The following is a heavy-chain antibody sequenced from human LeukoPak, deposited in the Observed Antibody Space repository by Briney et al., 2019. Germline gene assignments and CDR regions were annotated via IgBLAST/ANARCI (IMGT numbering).Heavy chain of an antibody. CDR2: ILRNSGSI. D-gene: IGHD6-13*01. J-gene: IGHJ4*02. Sequence: GGSLRLSCAASGFTFDDYAMHWVRQAPGKGLEWVSGILRNSGSIGYADSVKGRFTISRDDARNSLYLQMNSLRAEDTALYYCVKDGGRDTAAAYYWGQGTLVSVSS. CDR3: VKDGGRDTAAAYY. V-gene: IGHV3-9*01. CDR1: GFTFDDYA.